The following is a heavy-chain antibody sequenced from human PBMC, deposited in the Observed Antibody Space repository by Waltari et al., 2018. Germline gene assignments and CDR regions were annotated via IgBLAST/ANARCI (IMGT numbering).Heavy chain of an antibody. V-gene: IGHV4-39*07. CDR3: ASHLWYRDLSRVAFDF. CDR2: IYYSGST. CDR1: GGSVRSPAYY. Sequence: QLQLQESGPALVRPSETLSISGTVSGGSVRSPAYYWSWVRQSPGKGLEWIETIYYSGSTSYNPSLKSRVTISIDTSKNQLSLELTSVTAADTAIYYCASHLWYRDLSRVAFDFWGQGTLVAVSS. D-gene: IGHD3-10*01. J-gene: IGHJ4*02.